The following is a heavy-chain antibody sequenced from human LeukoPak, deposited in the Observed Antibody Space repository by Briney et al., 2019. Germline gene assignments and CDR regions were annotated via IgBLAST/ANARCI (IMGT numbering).Heavy chain of an antibody. CDR2: ISWNSGSI. D-gene: IGHD3-3*01. V-gene: IGHV3-9*01. Sequence: GGSLRLSCAASGFTFDDYAMHWVRQAPGKGLEWVSGISWNSGSIGYADSVKGRFTISRDNAKNSLYLQMNSLRAEDTALYYCAKDMGGEYYDFWSGYYLGYYYGMDVWGQGTTVTVSS. J-gene: IGHJ6*02. CDR1: GFTFDDYA. CDR3: AKDMGGEYYDFWSGYYLGYYYGMDV.